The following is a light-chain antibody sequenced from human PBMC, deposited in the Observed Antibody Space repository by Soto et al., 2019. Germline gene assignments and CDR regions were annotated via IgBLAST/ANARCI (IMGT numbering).Light chain of an antibody. J-gene: IGLJ2*01. CDR2: INSDGSH. CDR3: QTWGTGIVV. V-gene: IGLV4-69*01. CDR1: SGHSNYA. Sequence: QSVLTQSPSASASLGASVKVTCTLSSGHSNYAIAWHQQLPEKGPRYLMTINSDGSHNKGDGIPDRFSGSRSGTERYLVIASLQPVDEADYYCQTWGTGIVVFGGGTKVTVL.